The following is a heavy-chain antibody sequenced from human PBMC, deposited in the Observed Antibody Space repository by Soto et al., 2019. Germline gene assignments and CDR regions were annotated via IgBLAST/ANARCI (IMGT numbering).Heavy chain of an antibody. Sequence: EVQLVESGGGLVQPGGSLRLSCAASEFTVGNNYMSWVRQAPGKGLEWVSLIYSNGDTRYADSVRGRFTISRDSPKNILYLQINSLRADDTAIYYCMNRPRAWGRGTLVTVSS. D-gene: IGHD6-6*01. CDR2: IYSNGDT. CDR1: EFTVGNNY. J-gene: IGHJ5*02. CDR3: MNRPRA. V-gene: IGHV3-66*01.